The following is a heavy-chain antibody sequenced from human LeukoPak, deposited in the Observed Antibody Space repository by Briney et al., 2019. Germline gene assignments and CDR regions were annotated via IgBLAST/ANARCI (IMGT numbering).Heavy chain of an antibody. V-gene: IGHV1-18*01. Sequence: ASVKVSCKASGYTFTSYGISWVRQAPGQGLEWMGWISAYNGNTNYAQKLQGRVTMTTDTSTSTAYMELRSLRSDDTAVYYCARNLGVLYYDFWSGYYDYWGQGTLVTVSS. CDR1: GYTFTSYG. CDR2: ISAYNGNT. CDR3: ARNLGVLYYDFWSGYYDY. D-gene: IGHD3-3*01. J-gene: IGHJ4*02.